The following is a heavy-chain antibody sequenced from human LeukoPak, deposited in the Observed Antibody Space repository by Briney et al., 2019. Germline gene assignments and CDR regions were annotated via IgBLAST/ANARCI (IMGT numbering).Heavy chain of an antibody. CDR2: ISYDGSNK. D-gene: IGHD6-13*01. J-gene: IGHJ4*02. Sequence: PGGSLRLSCAASGFTFSSYAMHWVRQAPGKGLEWVAVISYDGSNKCYADSVKGRFTISRDNSKDTLYLQMNSLRAEGTAVYYCARDSSSWYYFDYWGQGTLVTVSS. V-gene: IGHV3-30*04. CDR1: GFTFSSYA. CDR3: ARDSSSWYYFDY.